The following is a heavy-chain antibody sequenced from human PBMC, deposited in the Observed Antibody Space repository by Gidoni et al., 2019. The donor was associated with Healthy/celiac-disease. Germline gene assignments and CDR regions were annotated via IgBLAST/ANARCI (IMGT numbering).Heavy chain of an antibody. D-gene: IGHD1-26*01. Sequence: LKSRVTISVDTSKNQFSLKLSSVTAADTAVYYCARDTAYSGSYYFDYWGQGTLVTVSS. J-gene: IGHJ4*02. CDR3: ARDTAYSGSYYFDY. V-gene: IGHV4-30-2*04.